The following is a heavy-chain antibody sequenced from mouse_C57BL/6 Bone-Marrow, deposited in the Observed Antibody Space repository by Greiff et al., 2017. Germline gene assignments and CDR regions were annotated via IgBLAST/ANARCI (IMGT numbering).Heavy chain of an antibody. CDR3: ARYGSSQGYAMDY. J-gene: IGHJ4*01. V-gene: IGHV1-61*01. Sequence: QVQLQQPGAELVRPGSSVKLSCKASGYTFTSYWMDWVKQRPGHGLEWIGNIYPSDSETHYNQKFKDKATLTVDKSSSTAYMQLSSLTSEDSAVYYCARYGSSQGYAMDYWGQGTSVTVAS. CDR1: GYTFTSYW. CDR2: IYPSDSET. D-gene: IGHD1-1*01.